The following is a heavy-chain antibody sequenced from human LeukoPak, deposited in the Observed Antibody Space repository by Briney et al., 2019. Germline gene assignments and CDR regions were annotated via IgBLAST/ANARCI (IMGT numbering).Heavy chain of an antibody. CDR1: GFTFSSYS. V-gene: IGHV3-21*01. D-gene: IGHD6-19*01. CDR2: ISSSSSYI. CDR3: ARDGGIAVAGPVAFDY. J-gene: IGHJ4*02. Sequence: GGPLRFSCAASGFTFSSYSMDWVRQAPGKGLEWVSSISSSSSYIYYADSVKGRFTISRDNAKNSLYLQMNSLRAEDTAVYYCARDGGIAVAGPVAFDYWGQGTLVTVSS.